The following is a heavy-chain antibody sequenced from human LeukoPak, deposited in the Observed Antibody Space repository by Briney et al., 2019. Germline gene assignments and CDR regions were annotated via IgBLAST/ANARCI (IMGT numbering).Heavy chain of an antibody. Sequence: ASVKVSCKASGYTFTSYYMHWVRQAPGQGLEWMGIINPSGGSTSYAQKFQGRVTMTRDMSTSTVYMELSSLRSEDTAVYYCASVVLAATTHSYYYYYYMDVWGKGTTVTVSS. CDR1: GYTFTSYY. CDR2: INPSGGST. D-gene: IGHD5-12*01. V-gene: IGHV1-46*01. J-gene: IGHJ6*03. CDR3: ASVVLAATTHSYYYYYYMDV.